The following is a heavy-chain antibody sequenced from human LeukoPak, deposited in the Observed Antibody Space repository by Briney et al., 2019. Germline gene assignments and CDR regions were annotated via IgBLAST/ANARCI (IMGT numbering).Heavy chain of an antibody. V-gene: IGHV3-33*01. CDR2: IWYDGSNK. D-gene: IGHD3-22*01. CDR3: ARAAGDSSGHYFDY. Sequence: GGSLRLSCAASGFTFSSYGMHWVRQAPGKGLEWVAVIWYDGSNKYYADSVKGRFTISRDNSKNTLYLQMNSLRAEDTAVYYCARAAGDSSGHYFDYWGQGTLVTVSS. J-gene: IGHJ4*02. CDR1: GFTFSSYG.